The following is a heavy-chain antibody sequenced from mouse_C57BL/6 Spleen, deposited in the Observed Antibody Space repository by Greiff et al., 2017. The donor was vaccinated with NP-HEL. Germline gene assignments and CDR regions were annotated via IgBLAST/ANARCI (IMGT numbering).Heavy chain of an antibody. Sequence: EVQVVESGGGLVQPGGSLSLSCAASGFTFTDYYMSWVRQPPGKALEWLGFIRHKANGYTTEYSAPVKGRFTISRDNSQSILYLQMNALRAEDSATDDCARPYGRNWYFDVWGTGTTVTVSS. CDR1: GFTFTDYY. CDR3: ARPYGRNWYFDV. V-gene: IGHV7-3*01. D-gene: IGHD1-1*01. J-gene: IGHJ1*03. CDR2: IRHKANGYTT.